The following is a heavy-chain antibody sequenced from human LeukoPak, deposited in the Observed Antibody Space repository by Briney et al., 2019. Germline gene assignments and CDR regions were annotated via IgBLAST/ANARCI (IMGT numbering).Heavy chain of an antibody. CDR2: SRNKASSYTT. J-gene: IGHJ4*02. CDR3: ASTWGTLDY. V-gene: IGHV3-72*01. D-gene: IGHD3-16*01. Sequence: PGGSLRLSCAASGFKFSDHYIDWVRQAPGKGLEWVGRSRNKASSYTTEYAASVEGRFTISRDNAKNSLYLQMNSLRAEDTAVYYCASTWGTLDYWGQGTLVTVSS. CDR1: GFKFSDHY.